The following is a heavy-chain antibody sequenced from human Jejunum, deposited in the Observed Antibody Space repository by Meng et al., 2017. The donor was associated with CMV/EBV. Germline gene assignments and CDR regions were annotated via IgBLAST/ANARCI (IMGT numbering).Heavy chain of an antibody. CDR3: TTRHYYDSSDYYFFPSHDY. D-gene: IGHD3-22*01. Sequence: NAWMNWVRQAPGKGLEWVGSSKSKTDGGTTDYAAPVKGRFTISRDDSKNTLYLQMNSLKTEDTALYYCTTRHYYDSSDYYFFPSHDYWGQGTLVTVSS. V-gene: IGHV3-15*01. CDR1: NAW. CDR2: SKSKTDGGTT. J-gene: IGHJ4*02.